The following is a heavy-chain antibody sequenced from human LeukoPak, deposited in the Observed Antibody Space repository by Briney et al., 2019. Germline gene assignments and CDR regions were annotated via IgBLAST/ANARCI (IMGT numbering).Heavy chain of an antibody. D-gene: IGHD3-16*01. CDR1: GLSFSSYW. CDR2: TNLHGTAV. Sequence: GGSLRLSCAVSGLSFSSYWMHWVRQAPGKGLVWVARTNLHGTAVDYADSVGGRFTISRDNAKNTLFLQMNSLRAEDTAVYYCASAFTYVRLGDHWGQGTLVTVSS. V-gene: IGHV3-74*01. J-gene: IGHJ4*02. CDR3: ASAFTYVRLGDH.